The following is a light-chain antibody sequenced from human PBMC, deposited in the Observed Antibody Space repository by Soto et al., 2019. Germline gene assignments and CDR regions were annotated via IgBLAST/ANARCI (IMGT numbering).Light chain of an antibody. CDR3: QQSYSSPLT. Sequence: DIQMTQAPSSLSASVGDRVTITCRASQNISRYLNWYQQKPGKAPKLLINVASSLQSGVPSRFSDSAYGTEFTLTISSLQPEDSATYYCQQSYSSPLTFGGGTTGDIK. J-gene: IGKJ4*01. CDR2: VAS. V-gene: IGKV1-39*01. CDR1: QNISRY.